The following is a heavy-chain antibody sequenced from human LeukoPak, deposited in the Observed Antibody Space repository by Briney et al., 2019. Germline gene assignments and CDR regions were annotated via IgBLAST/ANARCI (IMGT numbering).Heavy chain of an antibody. Sequence: SLRLSCAASGFTFSSYGMHWVRQAPGKVLEWVAVIWYDGSNKYYADSVKGRFTISRDNSKNTLYLQMNSLRAEDTAVYYCARGFDFWSGYYSITLVDYWGQGTLVTVSS. CDR1: GFTFSSYG. CDR2: IWYDGSNK. V-gene: IGHV3-33*01. J-gene: IGHJ4*02. D-gene: IGHD3-3*01. CDR3: ARGFDFWSGYYSITLVDY.